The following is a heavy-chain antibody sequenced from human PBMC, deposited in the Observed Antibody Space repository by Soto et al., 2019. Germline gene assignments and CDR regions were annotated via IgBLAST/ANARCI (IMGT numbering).Heavy chain of an antibody. CDR2: ISYDGSNK. D-gene: IGHD3-22*01. CDR1: GFTFSSYG. Sequence: PGGSLRLSCAASGFTFSSYGMHWVRQAPGKGLEWVAVISYDGSNKYYADSVKGRFTISRDNSKNTLYLQMNSLRAEDTAVYYCAKDNSYDSSGYQFPDYWGQGTLVTVSS. CDR3: AKDNSYDSSGYQFPDY. J-gene: IGHJ4*02. V-gene: IGHV3-30*18.